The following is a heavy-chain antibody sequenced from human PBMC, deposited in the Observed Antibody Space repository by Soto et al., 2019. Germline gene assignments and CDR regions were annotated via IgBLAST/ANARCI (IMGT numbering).Heavy chain of an antibody. D-gene: IGHD6-13*01. CDR3: ARANSSTWYKLEYKWFDP. V-gene: IGHV4-59*01. CDR1: GGSINDYY. J-gene: IGHJ5*02. Sequence: SETLSLTCTVSGGSINDYYWSWIRQTPGKGLEWVGFMYYSETTKYNPSLKGRVNMSLDTPKNQVSLHLQSVTAADTAVYYCARANSSTWYKLEYKWFDPWGQGTLVTVSS. CDR2: MYYSETT.